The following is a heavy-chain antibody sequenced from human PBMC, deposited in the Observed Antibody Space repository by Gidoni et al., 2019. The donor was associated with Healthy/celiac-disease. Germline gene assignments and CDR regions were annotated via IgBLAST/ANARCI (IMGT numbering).Heavy chain of an antibody. CDR3: ARGPLHWDCSSTSCYPTHGMDV. V-gene: IGHV1-2*02. CDR1: GYTFTGYY. CDR2: INPNSGGT. D-gene: IGHD2-2*01. J-gene: IGHJ6*02. Sequence: QVQLVQSGAEVKKPGASVKVSCKASGYTFTGYYMHWVRQAPGQGLEWMGWINPNSGGTNYAQKFQGRVTMTRDTSISTAYMELSRLRSDDTAVYYCARGPLHWDCSSTSCYPTHGMDVWGQGTTVTVSS.